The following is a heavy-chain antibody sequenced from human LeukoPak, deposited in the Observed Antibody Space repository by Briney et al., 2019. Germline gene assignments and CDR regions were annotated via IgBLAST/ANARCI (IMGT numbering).Heavy chain of an antibody. V-gene: IGHV3-23*01. CDR1: GFTFSTYA. CDR3: AKRSLDY. Sequence: PGASLRLSCAASGFTFSTYAMSWVRQAPGKGLEWVSAISGSGDNTYYADSVKGRFTISRDNSKNTLHLQMNSLRAEDTALYYCAKRSLDYWGQGTLVTVSS. J-gene: IGHJ4*02. CDR2: ISGSGDNT.